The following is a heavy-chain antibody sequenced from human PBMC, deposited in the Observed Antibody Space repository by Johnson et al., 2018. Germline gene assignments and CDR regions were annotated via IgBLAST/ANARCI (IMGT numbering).Heavy chain of an antibody. Sequence: QVQLVESGGGVVQPGRSLRLSCAASGFTFSSYGMHWVRQAPGTGLEWVAVISYDGSNKYYADSVKGRFTISRDNSKNTLYLQRNSLRAEDTAVYYCAKDSGSYNYYYGMDVWGQGTTVTVSS. V-gene: IGHV3-30*18. J-gene: IGHJ6*02. CDR2: ISYDGSNK. D-gene: IGHD1-26*01. CDR3: AKDSGSYNYYYGMDV. CDR1: GFTFSSYG.